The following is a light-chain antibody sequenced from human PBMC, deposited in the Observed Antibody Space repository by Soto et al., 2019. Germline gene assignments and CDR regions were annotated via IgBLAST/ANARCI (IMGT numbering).Light chain of an antibody. V-gene: IGLV2-11*01. J-gene: IGLJ3*02. CDR2: DVN. CDR1: SSDVGGYNY. CDR3: CSPAGSYTWV. Sequence: QSVLTQPRSVSGSPGQSVTISCTGTSSDVGGYNYVSWYQQHPGKAPKLMFYDVNKWPSGVPDRFSGSKSGNTASLTISGLQADDEADYYCCSPAGSYTWVFGGGTKVTVL.